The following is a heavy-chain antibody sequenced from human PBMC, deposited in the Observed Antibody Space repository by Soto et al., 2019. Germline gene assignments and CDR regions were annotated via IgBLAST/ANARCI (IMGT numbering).Heavy chain of an antibody. V-gene: IGHV4-59*01. D-gene: IGHD6-19*01. CDR3: ARNHRYNSGWYES. CDR2: VYYSGGT. CDR1: GGSISSYY. Sequence: QVRLQESGPGLVKPSETLSLTCTVSGGSISSYYWTWIRQPPGKGLEWIGYVYYSGGTNYNPSLQSRVTISVDTSKSQFSLNLSSVIAADTAVYYCARNHRYNSGWYESWGQGILVTVSS. J-gene: IGHJ5*01.